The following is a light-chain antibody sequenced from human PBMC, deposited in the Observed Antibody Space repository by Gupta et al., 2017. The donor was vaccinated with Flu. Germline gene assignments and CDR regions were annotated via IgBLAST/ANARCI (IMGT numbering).Light chain of an antibody. CDR1: SDIGGYNY. J-gene: IGLJ1*01. Sequence: SDIGGYNYVSWYQQHPGKAPKLLIYEVTNRPSGVSNRFSGSNSGNTASLTISGLQAEDEADYYCASYTSNNTPYVFGSGTKVTVL. CDR2: EVT. V-gene: IGLV2-14*01. CDR3: ASYTSNNTPYV.